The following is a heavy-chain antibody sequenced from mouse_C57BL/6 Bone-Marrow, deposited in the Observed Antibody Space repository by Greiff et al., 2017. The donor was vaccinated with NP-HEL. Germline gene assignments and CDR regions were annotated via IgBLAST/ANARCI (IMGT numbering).Heavy chain of an antibody. CDR2: IRNKANGYTT. CDR3: ARSIYYDYADDPFYAMDY. Sequence: EVQRVESGGGLVQPGGSLSLSCAASGFTFTDYYMSWVRQPPGKALEWLGFIRNKANGYTTEYSASVKGRLPISRDNSQSILYLQMNALRAEDRATYYCARSIYYDYADDPFYAMDYWGQGTSVTVSS. V-gene: IGHV7-3*01. D-gene: IGHD2-4*01. CDR1: GFTFTDYY. J-gene: IGHJ4*01.